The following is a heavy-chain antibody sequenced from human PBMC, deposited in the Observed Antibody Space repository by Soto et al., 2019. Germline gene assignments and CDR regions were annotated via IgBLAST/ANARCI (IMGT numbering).Heavy chain of an antibody. CDR3: ARVEQYYYYYGMDV. CDR1: GFTFSSYW. CDR2: IKQDGSEK. Sequence: GGSLRLSCAASGFTFSSYWMSWVRQAPGKGLEWVANIKQDGSEKYYVDSVKGRFTISRVNAKNSLYLQMNSLRAEDTAVYYCARVEQYYYYYGMDVWGQGTTVTVSS. V-gene: IGHV3-7*01. J-gene: IGHJ6*02.